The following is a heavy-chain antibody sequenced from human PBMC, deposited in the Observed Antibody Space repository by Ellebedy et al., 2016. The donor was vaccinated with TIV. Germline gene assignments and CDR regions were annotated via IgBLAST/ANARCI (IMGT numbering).Heavy chain of an antibody. CDR2: IYYSGST. J-gene: IGHJ4*02. CDR3: AREATEVLTIFGLGYFDY. V-gene: IGHV4-30-4*01. Sequence: SETLSLTXTVSGGSISSGDYYWSWIRQPPGKGLEWIGYIYYSGSTYYNPSLKSRVTISVDTSKNQFSLKLSSVTAADTAVYYCAREATEVLTIFGLGYFDYWGQGTLVTVSS. CDR1: GGSISSGDYY. D-gene: IGHD3-3*01.